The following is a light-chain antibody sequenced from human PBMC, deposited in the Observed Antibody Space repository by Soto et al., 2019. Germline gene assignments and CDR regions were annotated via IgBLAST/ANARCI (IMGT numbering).Light chain of an antibody. J-gene: IGKJ4*01. CDR1: QDISNY. V-gene: IGKV1-27*01. Sequence: DIQMTQSPSSLSASVGDRVTMTCRASQDISNYLVWYQQQPGKVPKLLMYSASTLHSGVPSRFSGSRSGTDFTLTISSLQPEDVGTYYCQRYEHAPLTFCGGTKVDIX. CDR2: SAS. CDR3: QRYEHAPLT.